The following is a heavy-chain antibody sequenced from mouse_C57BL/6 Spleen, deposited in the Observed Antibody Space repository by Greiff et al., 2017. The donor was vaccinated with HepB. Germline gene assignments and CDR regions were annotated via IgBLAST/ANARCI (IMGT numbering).Heavy chain of an antibody. J-gene: IGHJ2*01. D-gene: IGHD2-5*01. Sequence: VKLQESGAELVRPGASVTLSCKASGYTFTDYEMHWVKQTPVHGLEWIGAIDPETGGTAYNQKFKGKAILTADKSSSTAYMELRSLTSEDSAVYYCTRKSNLDYWGQGTTLTVSS. CDR3: TRKSNLDY. CDR2: IDPETGGT. V-gene: IGHV1-15*01. CDR1: GYTFTDYE.